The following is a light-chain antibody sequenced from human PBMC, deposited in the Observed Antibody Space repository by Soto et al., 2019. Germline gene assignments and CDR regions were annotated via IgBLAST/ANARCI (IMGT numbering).Light chain of an antibody. CDR2: DAS. CDR1: QSVSNY. CDR3: QQRGDWPALT. Sequence: EIVLTQSPATLSLSPGERATLSCRASQSVSNYLAWYQQKPGQAPMLLIYDASNRATGIPARFSGSGSGTDFTLTISSLEPEDFALYYCQQRGDWPALTFGGGTKVEIK. J-gene: IGKJ4*01. V-gene: IGKV3-11*01.